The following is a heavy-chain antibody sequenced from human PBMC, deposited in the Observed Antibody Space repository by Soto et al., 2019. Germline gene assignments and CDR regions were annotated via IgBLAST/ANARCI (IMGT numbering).Heavy chain of an antibody. Sequence: GGSLRLSCAASGFTFSSYGMHWVRQAPGKGLEWVAVISYDGSNKYYADSVKGRFTISRDNSKNTLYLQMNSLRAEDTAVYYCAKDITVLRFLEWLLFGMDVWGQGTTVTVSS. CDR2: ISYDGSNK. J-gene: IGHJ6*02. CDR1: GFTFSSYG. CDR3: AKDITVLRFLEWLLFGMDV. D-gene: IGHD3-3*01. V-gene: IGHV3-30*18.